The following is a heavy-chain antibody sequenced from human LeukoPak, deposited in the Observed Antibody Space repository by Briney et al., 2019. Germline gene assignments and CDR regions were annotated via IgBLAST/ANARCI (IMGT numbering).Heavy chain of an antibody. CDR3: ARDRRGPEGHYYGMDV. V-gene: IGHV1-69*04. J-gene: IGHJ6*02. Sequence: GASVKVSCKASGGTFSSYAISWVRQAPGQGLEWMGRIIPIFGIANYAQKFQGRVTITADKSTSTAYMELSSLRSEDTAVYYCARDRRGPEGHYYGMDVWGQGTTVTVSS. CDR2: IIPIFGIA. CDR1: GGTFSSYA.